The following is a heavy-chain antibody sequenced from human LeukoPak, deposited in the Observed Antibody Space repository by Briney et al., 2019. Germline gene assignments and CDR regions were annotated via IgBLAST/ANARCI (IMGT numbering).Heavy chain of an antibody. CDR2: INPSGGST. CDR1: GYTFTSYY. CDR3: ARDSSGYGYNFRLLGY. Sequence: ASVKVSCKASGYTFTSYYMHWVRQAPGQGLEWMGIINPSGGSTSYAQKFQGRVTMTRDMSTSTVYMELSSLRSEDTAVYYCARDSSGYGYNFRLLGYWGQGTLVTVSS. D-gene: IGHD5-24*01. V-gene: IGHV1-46*01. J-gene: IGHJ4*02.